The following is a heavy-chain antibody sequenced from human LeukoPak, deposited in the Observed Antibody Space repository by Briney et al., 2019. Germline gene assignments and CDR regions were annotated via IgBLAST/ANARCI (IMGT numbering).Heavy chain of an antibody. V-gene: IGHV3-33*01. Sequence: GGSLRLSCEASGFIFSNYGMHWVRQAPGKGLEWLALIWYEGQTKFYADSVKGRFTISRDNSGNTLFLHMTNLRVEDTAVYYCAREWGRIAVAGGPGYWGQGALATVSS. CDR3: AREWGRIAVAGGPGY. CDR2: IWYEGQTK. CDR1: GFIFSNYG. D-gene: IGHD6-19*01. J-gene: IGHJ4*02.